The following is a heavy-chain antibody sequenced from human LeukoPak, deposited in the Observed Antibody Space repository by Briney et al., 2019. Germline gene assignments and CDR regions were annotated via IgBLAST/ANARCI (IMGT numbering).Heavy chain of an antibody. CDR1: GFTFDDYA. CDR2: ISWNSGSI. J-gene: IGHJ3*02. Sequence: PGGALRLSCAASGFTFDDYAMHWVRQAPGKGLEWVSGISWNSGSIGYADSVKGRFTISRDNAKNSLYLQMNSLRAEDTALYYCAKAATPRGMGPDAFDIWGQGTMVTVSS. D-gene: IGHD1-26*01. CDR3: AKAATPRGMGPDAFDI. V-gene: IGHV3-9*01.